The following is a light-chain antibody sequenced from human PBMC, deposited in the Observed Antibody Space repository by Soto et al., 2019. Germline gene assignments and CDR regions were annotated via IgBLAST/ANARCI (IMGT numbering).Light chain of an antibody. Sequence: QSALTQPASVSGSPRQSITISCTGTSSDVGDGDFVSWYQQRPGNAPKLMIYKVSNRPSGVSNRFSGSKSGNTASLTISGLQAEDEADYYCCSYTRSYTWVFGGGTKLIVL. CDR1: SSDVGDGDF. J-gene: IGLJ3*02. CDR3: CSYTRSYTWV. V-gene: IGLV2-14*01. CDR2: KVS.